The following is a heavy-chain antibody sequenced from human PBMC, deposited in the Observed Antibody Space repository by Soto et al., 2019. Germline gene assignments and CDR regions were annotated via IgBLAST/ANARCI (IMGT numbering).Heavy chain of an antibody. V-gene: IGHV4-59*01. J-gene: IGHJ4*02. CDR3: ARNYGDPLFDY. Sequence: SETLSLTCTVSGGSISSYYWSWIRQPPGKGLEWIGYIYYSGSTNYNPSLKSRVTISVDTSKNQFSLKLSSVTAADTAVYHCARNYGDPLFDYWGQGTLVTVSS. CDR2: IYYSGST. CDR1: GGSISSYY. D-gene: IGHD4-17*01.